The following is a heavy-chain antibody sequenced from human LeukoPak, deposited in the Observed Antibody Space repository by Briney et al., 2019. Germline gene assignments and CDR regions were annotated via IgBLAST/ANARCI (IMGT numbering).Heavy chain of an antibody. D-gene: IGHD6-13*01. J-gene: IGHJ4*02. CDR3: AKDRGAAAGWGLFDY. CDR2: INWNSGST. Sequence: PGGSLRLSCAASGFTFDDYGMSWVRQAPGKGLEWVSGINWNSGSTGYADSVKGRFTISRDNAKNSLYLQMNSLRAEDTAVYYCAKDRGAAAGWGLFDYWGQGTLVTVSS. V-gene: IGHV3-20*04. CDR1: GFTFDDYG.